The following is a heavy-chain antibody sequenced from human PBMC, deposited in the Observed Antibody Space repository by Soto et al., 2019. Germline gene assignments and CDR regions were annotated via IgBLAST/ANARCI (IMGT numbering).Heavy chain of an antibody. Sequence: GGSLRLSCAASGFTFSSYGLHWVRQAPGKGLEWVAVIYSGGSTYYADSVKGRFTISRDNSKNTLYLQMNSLRAEDTAVYYCARDGIAVADYGMDVWRQGTTVTVFS. V-gene: IGHV3-53*01. CDR3: ARDGIAVADYGMDV. CDR1: GFTFSSYG. CDR2: IYSGGST. D-gene: IGHD6-19*01. J-gene: IGHJ6*02.